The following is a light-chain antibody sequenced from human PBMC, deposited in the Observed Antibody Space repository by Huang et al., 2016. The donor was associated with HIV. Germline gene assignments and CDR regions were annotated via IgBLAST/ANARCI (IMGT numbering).Light chain of an antibody. CDR3: QQYGGSPPFT. V-gene: IGKV3-20*01. CDR1: QSVTSTY. J-gene: IGKJ2*01. Sequence: EIVLTQSPGTLSLSPGESATLSCRASQSVTSTYFAWYQQKPGQAPRLLIYGASSRAAASPDRCSGSGAGTDVTLTISRMEPEDFAVYYCQQYGGSPPFTFGQGTKLEIK. CDR2: GAS.